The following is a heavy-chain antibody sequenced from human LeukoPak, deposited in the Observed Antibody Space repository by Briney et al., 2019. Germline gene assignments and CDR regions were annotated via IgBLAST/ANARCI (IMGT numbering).Heavy chain of an antibody. J-gene: IGHJ4*02. V-gene: IGHV3-23*01. CDR3: ARGKIEQWLVPTLDY. CDR2: ISGSGGST. CDR1: GFIFSSYA. D-gene: IGHD6-19*01. Sequence: GGSLRLSCAASGFIFSSYAMSWVRQAPGKGLEWVSAISGSGGSTYYADSVKGRFTISRDNSKNTLYLQMNSLRAEDTAVYYCARGKIEQWLVPTLDYWGQGTLVTVSS.